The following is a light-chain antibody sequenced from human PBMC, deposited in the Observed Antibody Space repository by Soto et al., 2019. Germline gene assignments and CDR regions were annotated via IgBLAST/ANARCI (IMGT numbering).Light chain of an antibody. CDR2: DAS. J-gene: IGKJ3*01. Sequence: DIQMTQSPSSLSASVGDRVTITCQANEDIRNSLHRYQQKPGKAPNLLIYDASNVETGVPSRFSGSGFGTDFTFTISSLQPEDVATYYCQQYGDLPVTFGPGTKVDIK. CDR3: QQYGDLPVT. V-gene: IGKV1-33*01. CDR1: EDIRNS.